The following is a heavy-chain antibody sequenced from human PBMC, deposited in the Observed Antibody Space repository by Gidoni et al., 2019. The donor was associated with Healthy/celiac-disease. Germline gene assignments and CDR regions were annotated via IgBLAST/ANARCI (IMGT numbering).Heavy chain of an antibody. D-gene: IGHD3-22*01. CDR3: AKEGLYYDSSGYYLAYFDY. CDR1: GFTLDDYA. Sequence: EVQLVESGGGVVQPGGSLRLSCAASGFTLDDYAMHWVRQAPGKGLEWVSLSSGDGGSTYYADSVKGRFTISRDNSKNSLYLQMNSLRTEDTALYYCAKEGLYYDSSGYYLAYFDYWGQGTLVTVSS. V-gene: IGHV3-43*02. J-gene: IGHJ4*02. CDR2: SSGDGGST.